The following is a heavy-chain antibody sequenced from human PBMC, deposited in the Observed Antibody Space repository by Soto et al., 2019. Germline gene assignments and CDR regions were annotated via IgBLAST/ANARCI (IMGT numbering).Heavy chain of an antibody. Sequence: SETLSLTCTVSGGSINSSSYYWGLLRQPPGKGLEWIGSIYYSGSTYDNPSLKSRVTISVDSSKNQFSLKLSSVTAADTAVYYCARRGYPPLQDAFDIWGQGTMVTVSS. CDR3: ARRGYPPLQDAFDI. D-gene: IGHD6-13*01. J-gene: IGHJ3*02. CDR1: GGSINSSSYY. CDR2: IYYSGST. V-gene: IGHV4-39*01.